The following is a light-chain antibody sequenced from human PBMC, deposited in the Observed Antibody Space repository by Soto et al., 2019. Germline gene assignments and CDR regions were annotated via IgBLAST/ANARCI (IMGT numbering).Light chain of an antibody. CDR2: LGS. CDR3: MQPLQEPIT. J-gene: IGKJ5*01. V-gene: IGKV2-28*01. Sequence: DFLMTQSPLSLPVTPGEPASISCRSSQSLLQSNGYYYLDWYLQKPGQSPRLLVYLGSTRTSGVPERFSGRGSGIDFTLKISRLEAADFGVYYCMQPLQEPITFGQGTRLQIK. CDR1: QSLLQSNGYYY.